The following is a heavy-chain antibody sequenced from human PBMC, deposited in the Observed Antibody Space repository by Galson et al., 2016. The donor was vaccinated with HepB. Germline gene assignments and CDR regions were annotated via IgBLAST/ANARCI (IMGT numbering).Heavy chain of an antibody. CDR3: ASRGSSLYIG. CDR2: INDRSRSI. CDR1: GFSFSRHS. D-gene: IGHD6-13*01. V-gene: IGHV3-48*01. J-gene: IGHJ4*02. Sequence: SLRLSCAASGFSFSRHSMNWVRQAPGKGLEWVAYINDRSRSIFYAASVKGRFTISRDNAKNTLFLHMNSLRVEDTAVYYCASRGSSLYIGWGQGTLVTVSS.